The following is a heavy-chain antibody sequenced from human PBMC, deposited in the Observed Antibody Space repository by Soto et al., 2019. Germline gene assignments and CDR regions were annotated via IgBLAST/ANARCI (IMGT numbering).Heavy chain of an antibody. CDR1: GYTFTRYT. CDR2: INPDNGNT. J-gene: IGHJ4*02. V-gene: IGHV1-3*01. D-gene: IGHD1-26*01. Sequence: GASVKVSCKASGYTFTRYTMNWVRQAPGQRLEWMGWINPDNGNTKSSQKFQDRVIITRDTSASTAYMDLSSLRSEDTAVYYCARSPPNFGSGSYYHFDFDYWGQGTLVTVSS. CDR3: ARSPPNFGSGSYYHFDFDY.